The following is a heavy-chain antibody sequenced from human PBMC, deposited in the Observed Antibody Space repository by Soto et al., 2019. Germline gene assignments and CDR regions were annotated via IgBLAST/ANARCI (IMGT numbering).Heavy chain of an antibody. CDR3: ARDGGYCTNGVCYPPTPDAFDI. V-gene: IGHV1-8*01. D-gene: IGHD2-8*01. Sequence: QVQLVQSGAEVKKPGASVKVSCKASGYTFTSYDINWVRQATGQGLEWMGWMNPNSGNTGYAQKFQGRVTMTRNTYISTAYMELSSLRSEDTAVYYCARDGGYCTNGVCYPPTPDAFDIWGQGTMVTVSS. J-gene: IGHJ3*02. CDR1: GYTFTSYD. CDR2: MNPNSGNT.